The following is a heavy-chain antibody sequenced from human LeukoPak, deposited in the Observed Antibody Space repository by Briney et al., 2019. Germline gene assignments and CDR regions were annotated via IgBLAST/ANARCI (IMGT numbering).Heavy chain of an antibody. CDR2: IYDSGST. J-gene: IGHJ4*02. V-gene: IGHV4-59*08. Sequence: KPSETLSLTCTVSGGSISSYYWSWIRQPPGKGLEWIGYIYDSGSTKYNPSLKSRLTISVETSKNQFSLKLSSVTAADTAVYYCARHRGHCDSRYDWGQGTLVTVSS. CDR3: ARHRGHCDSRYD. D-gene: IGHD3-22*01. CDR1: GGSISSYY.